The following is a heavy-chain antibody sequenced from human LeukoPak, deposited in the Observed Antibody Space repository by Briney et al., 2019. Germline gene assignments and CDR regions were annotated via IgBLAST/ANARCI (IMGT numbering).Heavy chain of an antibody. CDR1: GFTFSSYG. V-gene: IGHV3-33*01. Sequence: PGGSLRLSCAASGFTFSSYGMHWVRQAPGKGLEWVAVIWYDGSNKYYADSVKGRFTISRDNSKNTLYLQMNSLRAEDTAVYYCARGPGQLLPRGDFDYWGQGTLVTVSS. CDR2: IWYDGSNK. J-gene: IGHJ4*02. D-gene: IGHD2-15*01. CDR3: ARGPGQLLPRGDFDY.